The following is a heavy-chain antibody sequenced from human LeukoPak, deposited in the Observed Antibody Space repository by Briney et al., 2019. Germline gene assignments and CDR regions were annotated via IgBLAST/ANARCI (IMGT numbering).Heavy chain of an antibody. CDR3: AKDRDFGDPYYYYGMDV. D-gene: IGHD4-17*01. J-gene: IGHJ6*02. Sequence: GGSLRLSCAGSGFTFSSYAMSWGRQAPGKGLEWVSRNSGNGGNTYYADSVKGRFTISQDNSKNTLYLQMNSLRAEDTAVYYCAKDRDFGDPYYYYGMDVWGQGTTVTVSS. CDR1: GFTFSSYA. V-gene: IGHV3-23*01. CDR2: NSGNGGNT.